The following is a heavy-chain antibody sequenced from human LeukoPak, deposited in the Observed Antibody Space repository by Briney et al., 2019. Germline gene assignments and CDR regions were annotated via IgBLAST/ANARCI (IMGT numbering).Heavy chain of an antibody. V-gene: IGHV5-51*01. CDR2: IYPGDSDT. J-gene: IGHJ3*02. CDR3: ARRVGSCSSTSCSGSDAFDI. Sequence: GESLKISCKGSGYSFTSYWIGWVRQMPGKGLEWMGIIYPGDSDTRYSPSFQGQVTISADKSISTAYLQWSSLKASDTAMYYCARRVGSCSSTSCSGSDAFDIWGQGTMVTVSS. CDR1: GYSFTSYW. D-gene: IGHD2-2*01.